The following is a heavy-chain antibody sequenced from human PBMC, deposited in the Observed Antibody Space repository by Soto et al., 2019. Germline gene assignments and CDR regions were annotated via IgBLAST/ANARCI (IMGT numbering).Heavy chain of an antibody. D-gene: IGHD2-21*01. V-gene: IGHV1-3*01. J-gene: IGHJ5*02. CDR2: INAGSGDT. CDR1: GYSFKTYS. Sequence: ASVKVSCKASGYSFKTYSIHWVRQAPGQRLEWMGSINAGSGDTKYSPQFQGRVTITRDTTATTAYMEIRSLRSEDTAVYYCARNRLLWYEDFDPWGQGTLVTVSS. CDR3: ARNRLLWYEDFDP.